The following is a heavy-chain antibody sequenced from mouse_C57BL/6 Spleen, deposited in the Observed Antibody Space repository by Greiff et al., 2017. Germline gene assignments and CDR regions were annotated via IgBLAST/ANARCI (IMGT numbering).Heavy chain of an antibody. Sequence: QVQLQQSGAELVRPGASVKLSCKASGYTFTDYYINWVKQRPGQGLEWIARIYPGSGNTYYNEKFKGKATLTAEKSSSTAYMQLSSLTSEDSAVYFCAREYGYGWFAYWGQGTLVTVSA. J-gene: IGHJ3*01. CDR1: GYTFTDYY. CDR2: IYPGSGNT. D-gene: IGHD2-2*01. CDR3: AREYGYGWFAY. V-gene: IGHV1-76*01.